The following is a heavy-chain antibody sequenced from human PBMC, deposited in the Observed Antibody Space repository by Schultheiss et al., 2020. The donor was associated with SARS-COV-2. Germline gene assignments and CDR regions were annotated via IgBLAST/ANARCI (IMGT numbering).Heavy chain of an antibody. CDR2: ISSSSSYI. Sequence: GESLKISCAASGFTFSSYSMNWVRQAPGKGLEWVSSISSSSSYIYYADSVKGRFTISRDNAKNSLYLQMNSLRAEDTAVYYCARDSYSSSYYYGMDVWGQGTTVTVSS. D-gene: IGHD6-6*01. CDR3: ARDSYSSSYYYGMDV. J-gene: IGHJ6*02. CDR1: GFTFSSYS. V-gene: IGHV3-21*01.